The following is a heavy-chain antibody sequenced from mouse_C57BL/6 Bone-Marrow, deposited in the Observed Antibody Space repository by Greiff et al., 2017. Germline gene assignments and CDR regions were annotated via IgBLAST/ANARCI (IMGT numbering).Heavy chain of an antibody. V-gene: IGHV1-26*01. CDR3: AREGLLYYAMDY. Sequence: EVQLQQSGPELVKPGASVKISCKASGYTFTDYYMNWVKQSHGKSLEWIGDINPNNGGTSYNQKFKGKATLTVDKSSSTAYMELRSLTSEDSAVYYCAREGLLYYAMDYWGQGTSVTVSS. D-gene: IGHD3-3*01. CDR1: GYTFTDYY. J-gene: IGHJ4*01. CDR2: INPNNGGT.